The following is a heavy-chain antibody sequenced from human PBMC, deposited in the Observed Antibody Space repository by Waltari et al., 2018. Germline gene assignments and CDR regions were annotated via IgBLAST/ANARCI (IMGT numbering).Heavy chain of an antibody. Sequence: QVQLVESGGGVVQPGRSLRLSCAASGFTFSSYGVHWVRLAPGRGLEWVAVIWYDGSNKYDADSVKGRFTISRDNSKNTLYLQMNSLRAEDTAVYYCARGESGYYDWISTQFDYWGQGTLVTVSS. D-gene: IGHD3-3*01. CDR3: ARGESGYYDWISTQFDY. J-gene: IGHJ4*02. CDR2: IWYDGSNK. CDR1: GFTFSSYG. V-gene: IGHV3-33*01.